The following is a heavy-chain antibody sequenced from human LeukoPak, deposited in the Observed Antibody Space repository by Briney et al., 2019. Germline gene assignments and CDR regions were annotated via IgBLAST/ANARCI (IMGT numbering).Heavy chain of an antibody. J-gene: IGHJ4*02. CDR3: ARDDSSSGYSYGYGLDY. V-gene: IGHV1-46*01. CDR2: INPSGGST. D-gene: IGHD5-18*01. Sequence: GASVKVSCKASGYTFTSYYMHWVRQAPGQGLEWMGIINPSGGSTSYAQKFQGRVTMTRDTSTSTVYMELSSLRSEDTAVYYCARDDSSSGYSYGYGLDYWGQGTLVTVSS. CDR1: GYTFTSYY.